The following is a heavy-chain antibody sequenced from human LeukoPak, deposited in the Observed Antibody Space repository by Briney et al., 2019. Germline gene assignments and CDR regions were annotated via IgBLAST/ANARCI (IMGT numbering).Heavy chain of an antibody. V-gene: IGHV3-9*01. J-gene: IGHJ6*02. D-gene: IGHD3-22*01. CDR3: AKDLSSAITSALVLDV. CDR1: GFTFDDYA. CDR2: ITWNRDNI. Sequence: GGSLRLSCTVSGFTFDDYAMHWVRHTPGKGLEWVAGITWNRDNIGYGDSVKGRFTISRDNVKNVLYLQMNSLQPEDTALYYCAKDLSSAITSALVLDVWGQGTTVIVS.